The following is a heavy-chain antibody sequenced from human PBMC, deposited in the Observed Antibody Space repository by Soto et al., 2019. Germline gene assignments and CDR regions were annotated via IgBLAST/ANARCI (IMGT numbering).Heavy chain of an antibody. V-gene: IGHV3-13*01. CDR2: IDTAGDT. CDR1: GFTFSSYD. Sequence: SLRLSCAASGFTFSSYDMHWVRQATGKGLEWVSAIDTAGDTYYPGSVKGQFTISRENAKNSMYLQMNSLRAEDTAVYYCTTDRPYDYDSSSHDHWGQGTVVTVSS. CDR3: TTDRPYDYDSSSHDH. J-gene: IGHJ4*02. D-gene: IGHD3-22*01.